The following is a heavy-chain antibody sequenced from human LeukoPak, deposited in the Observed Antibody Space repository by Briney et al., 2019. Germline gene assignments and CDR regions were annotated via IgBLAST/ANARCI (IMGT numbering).Heavy chain of an antibody. D-gene: IGHD6-19*01. CDR3: SRAYSTGWLGINDY. CDR1: GFSFSDYA. CDR2: IRNKANGGTA. Sequence: GGSLRLSCTASGFSFSDYAMTWVRQAPGKGLEWVGFIRNKANGGTADYAASVKGRFTISRDDSKTIAYLQMNSLKTEDTAVNYCSRAYSTGWLGINDYWGQGALVTVSS. J-gene: IGHJ4*02. V-gene: IGHV3-49*04.